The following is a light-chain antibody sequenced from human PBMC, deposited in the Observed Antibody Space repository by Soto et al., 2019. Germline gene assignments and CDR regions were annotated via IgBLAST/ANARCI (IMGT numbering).Light chain of an antibody. CDR3: ISYAVTTPYV. V-gene: IGLV2-8*01. CDR1: SSDVGGYNF. J-gene: IGLJ1*01. Sequence: QSVLTQPPSASGSPGQSVTISCTGTSSDVGGYNFVSWYQQHPGKAPKLMIYEVDKRPSGVPDRFSGSKSGNTASLTVSGLQAEDEADYYCISYAVTTPYVFGTGTKVTVL. CDR2: EVD.